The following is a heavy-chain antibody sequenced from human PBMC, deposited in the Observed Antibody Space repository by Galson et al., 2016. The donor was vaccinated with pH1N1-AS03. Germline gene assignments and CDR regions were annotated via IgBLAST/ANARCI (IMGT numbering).Heavy chain of an antibody. D-gene: IGHD3-16*01. Sequence: LGKPTQTLTLTCSLSGVSVPSRGLAVGWFRLPPGKALEWLALIYWDDAKRFSPSLRNRLTITKDTSRNQAVLTVTNVDPLDTATYFCALPNSWGNAFEIWGPGTMVTVAS. CDR2: IYWDDAK. CDR1: GVSVPSRGLA. CDR3: ALPNSWGNAFEI. V-gene: IGHV2-5*02. J-gene: IGHJ3*02.